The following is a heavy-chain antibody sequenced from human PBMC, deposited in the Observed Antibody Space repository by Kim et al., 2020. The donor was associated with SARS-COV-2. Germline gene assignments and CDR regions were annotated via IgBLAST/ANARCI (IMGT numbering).Heavy chain of an antibody. J-gene: IGHJ3*02. CDR2: IYYSGST. V-gene: IGHV4-31*03. CDR3: ARAELAVAGTYFYN. Sequence: SETLSLTCTVSGGSISSGGYYWSWIRQHPGKGLEWIGYIYYSGSTYYNPSLKSRVTISVDTSKNQFSLKLSSVTAADTAVYYCARAELAVAGTYFYNWGQGTMVTVSS. D-gene: IGHD6-19*01. CDR1: GGSISSGGYY.